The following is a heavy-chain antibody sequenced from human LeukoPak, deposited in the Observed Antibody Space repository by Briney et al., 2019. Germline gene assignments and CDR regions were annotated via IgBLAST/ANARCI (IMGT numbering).Heavy chain of an antibody. J-gene: IGHJ3*02. V-gene: IGHV5-10-1*01. D-gene: IGHD3-10*01. Sequence: GESLKISCKGSGYSFTSYWISWVRRMPGKGLEWMGRIDPSDSYTNYSPSFQGHVTISADKSISTAYLQWSSLKASDTAMYYCARCVTMVRGVITCAFDIWGQGTMVTVSS. CDR2: IDPSDSYT. CDR1: GYSFTSYW. CDR3: ARCVTMVRGVITCAFDI.